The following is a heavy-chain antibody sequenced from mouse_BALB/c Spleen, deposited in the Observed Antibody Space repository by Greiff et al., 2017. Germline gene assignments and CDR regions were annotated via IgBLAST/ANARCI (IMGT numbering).Heavy chain of an antibody. V-gene: IGHV1-7*01. CDR1: GYTFTSYW. CDR3: ARHGPWFAY. J-gene: IGHJ3*01. CDR2: INPSTGYT. Sequence: VQVVESGAELAKPGASVKMSCKASGYTFTSYWMHWVKQRPGQGLEWIGYINPSTGYTEYNQKFKDKATLTADKSSSTAYMQLSSLTSEDSAVYYCARHGPWFAYWGQGTLVTVSA.